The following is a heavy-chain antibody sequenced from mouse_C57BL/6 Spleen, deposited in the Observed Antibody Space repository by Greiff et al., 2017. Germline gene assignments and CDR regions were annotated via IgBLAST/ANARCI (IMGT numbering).Heavy chain of an antibody. CDR2: IHPSDSDT. V-gene: IGHV1-74*01. CDR3: AIAVYYDYDEAYAMDY. D-gene: IGHD2-4*01. CDR1: GYTFTSYW. J-gene: IGHJ4*01. Sequence: QVQLQQPGAELVKPGASVKVSCKASGYTFTSYWMHWVKQRPGQGLEWIGRIHPSDSDTNYNQKFKGKATLTVDKSSSTAYMQLSSLTSEDSAVYYCAIAVYYDYDEAYAMDYWGQGTSVTVSS.